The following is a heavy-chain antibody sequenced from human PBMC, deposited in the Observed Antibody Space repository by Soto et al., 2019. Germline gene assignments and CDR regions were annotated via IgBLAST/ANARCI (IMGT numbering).Heavy chain of an antibody. CDR1: NDSIRSGTYY. D-gene: IGHD6-19*01. CDR2: LSYLGTT. J-gene: IGHJ4*02. CDR3: ATGRSDSGWYAEHF. V-gene: IGHV4-39*01. Sequence: QLHLQESGPGLVKPSETLSLTCTVSNDSIRSGTYYWAWIRQPPGRGLEWMGSLSYLGTTDYNPSLKSRVTISKDASKNQFSLKLTSVTAADTAVYYCATGRSDSGWYAEHFWGRGTLVTVSS.